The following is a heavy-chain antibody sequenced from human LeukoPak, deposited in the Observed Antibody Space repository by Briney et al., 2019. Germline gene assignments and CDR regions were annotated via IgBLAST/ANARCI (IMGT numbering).Heavy chain of an antibody. J-gene: IGHJ6*02. CDR3: AAGYCNGGSCYPYYYYGMDV. D-gene: IGHD2-15*01. V-gene: IGHV1-58*01. CDR2: IVVGSGNT. CDR1: GFTFTSSA. Sequence: SVKVSCKASGFTFTSSAVQWVRQARGQRLEWIGWIVVGSGNTNYAQKLQERVTITRDMSTSTAYMELSSLRSEDTAVYYCAAGYCNGGSCYPYYYYGMDVWGQGTTVTVSS.